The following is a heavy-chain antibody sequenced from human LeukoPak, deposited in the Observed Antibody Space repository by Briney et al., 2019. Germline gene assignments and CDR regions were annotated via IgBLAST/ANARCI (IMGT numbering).Heavy chain of an antibody. J-gene: IGHJ3*02. CDR2: IYHNGDT. V-gene: IGHV4-38-2*02. Sequence: SETLSLTCTVSASSISSGYFWGWIRQPPGEGLEWIGSIYHNGDTYYTPSLKSRVSISVDTSKNQFSLKLSSVTAADTAVYYCARDTTIVVVPAATGAFDIWGQGTMVTVSS. CDR3: ARDTTIVVVPAATGAFDI. D-gene: IGHD2-2*01. CDR1: ASSISSGYF.